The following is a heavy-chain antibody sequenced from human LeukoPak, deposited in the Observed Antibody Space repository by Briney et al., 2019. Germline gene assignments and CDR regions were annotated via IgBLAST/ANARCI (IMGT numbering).Heavy chain of an antibody. CDR2: IIPIFGTA. V-gene: IGHV1-69*06. D-gene: IGHD3-16*01. CDR1: GGTFSSYA. CDR3: ARDNDSRGPPHFDY. J-gene: IGHJ4*02. Sequence: SVKVSCKASGGTFSSYAISWVRQAPGQGLEWMGGIIPIFGTANYAQKFRGRVTITADKSTRTAYMELSSLRSEDTAVYYCARDNDSRGPPHFDYWGQGTLVTVSS.